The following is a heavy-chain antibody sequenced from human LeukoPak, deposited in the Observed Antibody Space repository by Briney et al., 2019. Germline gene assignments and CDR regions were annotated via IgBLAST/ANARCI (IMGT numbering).Heavy chain of an antibody. Sequence: ASVKVSCKVSGYTLTELSMHSVRQAPGKGLEWMGGFDPEDGETIYAQKFQGRVTMTEDTSTDTAYMELSSLRSEDTAVYYCATGLAPDGYNGYYYYMDVWGKGTTVTVSS. CDR1: GYTLTELS. CDR3: ATGLAPDGYNGYYYYMDV. J-gene: IGHJ6*03. V-gene: IGHV1-24*01. CDR2: FDPEDGET. D-gene: IGHD5-24*01.